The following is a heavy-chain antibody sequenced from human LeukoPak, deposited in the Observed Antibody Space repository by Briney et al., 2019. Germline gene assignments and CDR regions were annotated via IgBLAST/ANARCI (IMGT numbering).Heavy chain of an antibody. D-gene: IGHD3-22*01. V-gene: IGHV1-2*02. CDR1: GYTFSGYY. J-gene: IGHJ4*02. CDR3: ARSDYYDSSGYYYGGRY. Sequence: ASVKVSCKASGYTFSGYYIHWVRQAPGRGLEWVGWINARNGDTNYAQKFQGRVTMTRDTSISTAYMELSRLRSDDTAVYYCARSDYYDSSGYYYGGRYWGQGTLVTVSS. CDR2: INARNGDT.